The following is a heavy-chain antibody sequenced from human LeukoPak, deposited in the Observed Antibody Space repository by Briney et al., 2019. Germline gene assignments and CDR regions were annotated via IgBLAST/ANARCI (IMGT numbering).Heavy chain of an antibody. CDR2: ISGSGGST. Sequence: GGALRLSCAASGYTFSSYAMSWVRQAPGKGLEWVSAISGSGGSTYYADSVKGRFTISRDNSKSTLYLQMNSLRAEDTAVYYCAKEGDYYDSSGYFLFDYWGQGTLVTVSS. J-gene: IGHJ4*02. V-gene: IGHV3-23*01. D-gene: IGHD3-22*01. CDR1: GYTFSSYA. CDR3: AKEGDYYDSSGYFLFDY.